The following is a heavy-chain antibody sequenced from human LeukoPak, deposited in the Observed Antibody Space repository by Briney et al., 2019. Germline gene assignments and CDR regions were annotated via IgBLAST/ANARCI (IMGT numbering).Heavy chain of an antibody. V-gene: IGHV1-18*01. CDR3: ARDQSRHCTNGVCSFDY. D-gene: IGHD2-8*01. Sequence: ASVKVSCKASGYTFTSYGISWVRQAPGQGLEWMGWISAYNGNTNYAQKLQGRVTMTTDTSTSTAYMELRSLRSDDTAVYYCARDQSRHCTNGVCSFDYWGQGTLVTVSS. J-gene: IGHJ4*02. CDR1: GYTFTSYG. CDR2: ISAYNGNT.